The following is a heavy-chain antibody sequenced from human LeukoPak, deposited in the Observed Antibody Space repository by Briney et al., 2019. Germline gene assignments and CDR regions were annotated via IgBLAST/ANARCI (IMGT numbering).Heavy chain of an antibody. CDR1: GFTFSTYA. CDR3: ASGLAAGSSSGADY. D-gene: IGHD6-13*01. J-gene: IGHJ4*02. V-gene: IGHV3-23*01. Sequence: PGGSLRLSCAASGFTFSTYAMSWVRQAPGKGLQWVSGISGSGGSTYHADSVKGRFTISRDNSKNTLYLQMNSLRAEDTAVYYCASGLAAGSSSGADYWGQGTLVTVSS. CDR2: ISGSGGST.